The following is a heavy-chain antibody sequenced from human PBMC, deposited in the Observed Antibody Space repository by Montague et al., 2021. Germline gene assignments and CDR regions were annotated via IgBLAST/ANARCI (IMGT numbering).Heavy chain of an antibody. CDR1: GGSFSAYY. CDR2: IHHSGIT. Sequence: SETLSLTCAVSGGSFSAYYWNWIRQPPGKGLEWIGEIHHSGITYYNPSLNSRLTISLDTSKNQFSLKLNSVTAADTAVYFCARRSRPKSPVDYWGQGTLVTVSS. CDR3: ARRSRPKSPVDY. V-gene: IGHV4-34*01. J-gene: IGHJ4*02.